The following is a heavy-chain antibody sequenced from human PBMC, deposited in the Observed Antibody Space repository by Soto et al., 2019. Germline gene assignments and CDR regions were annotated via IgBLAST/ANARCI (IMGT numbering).Heavy chain of an antibody. V-gene: IGHV3-30-3*01. D-gene: IGHD5-12*01. CDR3: AKETSAYEIDY. J-gene: IGHJ4*02. CDR1: GFIFSGYA. Sequence: ESWGGVVQPGRSLRLSCAASGFIFSGYAMHWVRQAPGKGLEWVAVISYDGNTKYYADSVKGRFTVSRDNSKNTLYVQMNNLSAEDTAMYYCAKETSAYEIDYWGQGTLVTVSS. CDR2: ISYDGNTK.